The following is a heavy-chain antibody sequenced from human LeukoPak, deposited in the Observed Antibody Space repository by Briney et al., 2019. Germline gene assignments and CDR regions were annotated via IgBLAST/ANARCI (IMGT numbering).Heavy chain of an antibody. CDR3: AGYYDFWSGPLSNYYYYMDV. CDR1: GYSISSGYY. J-gene: IGHJ6*03. CDR2: IYHSGST. D-gene: IGHD3-3*01. Sequence: PSETLSLTCAVSGYSISSGYYWGWIRPPPGKGLEWIGSIYHSGSTYYNPSLKSRVTISVDTSKNQFSLKLSSVTAADTAVYYCAGYYDFWSGPLSNYYYYMDVRGKGTTVTVSS. V-gene: IGHV4-38-2*01.